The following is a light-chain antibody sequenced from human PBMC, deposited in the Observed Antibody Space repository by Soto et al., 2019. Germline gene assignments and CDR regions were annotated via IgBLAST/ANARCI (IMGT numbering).Light chain of an antibody. CDR3: QHYGTSAL. Sequence: DIVFTQSPGTLSLSPGERATLSCRASQSVSDMYLAWYQQKPGQAPRLLIYASNRATGIPDRFSGSGSGTDFTLTISRLEPEDFAVYYCQHYGTSALFGPGTKVEIK. CDR1: QSVSDMY. CDR2: AS. J-gene: IGKJ3*01. V-gene: IGKV3-20*01.